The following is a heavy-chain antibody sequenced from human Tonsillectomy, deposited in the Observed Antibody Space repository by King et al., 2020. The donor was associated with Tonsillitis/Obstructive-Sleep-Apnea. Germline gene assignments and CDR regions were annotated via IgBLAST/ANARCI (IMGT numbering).Heavy chain of an antibody. J-gene: IGHJ3*02. CDR3: ARVAIAARPLGAFAI. CDR2: VYYSGNT. D-gene: IGHD6-6*01. CDR1: GGSISSYY. Sequence: LQLQESGPGLVKPSETLSLTCTVSGGSISSYYWSWIRQPPGKGLEWIGYVYYSGNTNHNPSLKSRVTISVDTSKNQFSLKLTSVTAADTAVYYCARVAIAARPLGAFAIWGQGTMVTVSS. V-gene: IGHV4-59*01.